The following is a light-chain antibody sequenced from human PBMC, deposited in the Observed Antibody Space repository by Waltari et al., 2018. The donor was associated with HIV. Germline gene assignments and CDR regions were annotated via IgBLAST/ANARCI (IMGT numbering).Light chain of an antibody. CDR3: SSYTSSSSLDVV. CDR1: RSHVGGYNY. V-gene: IGLV2-14*03. Sequence: QSALAQPASVSGSPGQSITLSCTGTRSHVGGYNYVSWYQQHPDKVPRLMIYEVSHRPSGISSRFFGSKSGYTASLTISGLQPDDEAYYYCSSYTSSSSLDVVFGGGTKLTVL. CDR2: EVS. J-gene: IGLJ2*01.